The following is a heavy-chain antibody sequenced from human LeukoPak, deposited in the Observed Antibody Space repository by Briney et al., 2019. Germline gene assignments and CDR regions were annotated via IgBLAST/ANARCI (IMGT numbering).Heavy chain of an antibody. CDR2: ISDDGTST. J-gene: IGHJ4*02. D-gene: IGHD3-3*01. CDR1: GFTFSSYA. V-gene: IGHV3-23*01. Sequence: PGGSLRLSCAASGFTFSSYAMSWVRQAPGKGLEWVSAISDDGTSTYYADSVKGRFTTSRDNSKNTLYLQMNSLRAEDTAIYYCAKEGGTYDFFGGFFDYWGQGTLVTVSS. CDR3: AKEGGTYDFFGGFFDY.